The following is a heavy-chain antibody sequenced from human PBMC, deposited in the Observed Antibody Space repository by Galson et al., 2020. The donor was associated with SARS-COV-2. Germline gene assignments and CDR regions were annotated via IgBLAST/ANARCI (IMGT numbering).Heavy chain of an antibody. CDR3: ARDASWARFAIDV. CDR1: GFTFKSYT. J-gene: IGHJ6*02. D-gene: IGHD3-10*01. Sequence: GGSLRLSCAASGFTFKSYTINWVRHAPGKGLEWVSSISSGATYLYYADSVKGRFTISRDNARNSLYLEMNSLRVEDTGVYYCARDASWARFAIDVWGQGTTVTVPS. V-gene: IGHV3-21*01. CDR2: ISSGATYL.